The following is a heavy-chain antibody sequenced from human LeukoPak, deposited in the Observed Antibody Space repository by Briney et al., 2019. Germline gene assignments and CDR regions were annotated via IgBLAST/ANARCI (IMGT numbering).Heavy chain of an antibody. CDR2: IYYSGST. CDR1: GGSFSGYY. J-gene: IGHJ4*02. CDR3: ARSGPTLTLPYFDY. D-gene: IGHD3-16*01. Sequence: SETLSLTCAVYGGSFSGYYWSWIRQPPGKGLEWIGYIYYSGSTYYNPSLKSRVTISVDTSKNQFSLKLSSVTAADTAVYYCARSGPTLTLPYFDYWGQGTLVTVSS. V-gene: IGHV4-30-4*08.